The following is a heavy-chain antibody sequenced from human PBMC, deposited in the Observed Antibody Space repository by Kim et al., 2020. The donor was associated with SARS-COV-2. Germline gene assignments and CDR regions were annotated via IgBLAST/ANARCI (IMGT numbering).Heavy chain of an antibody. CDR2: IYYSGST. CDR1: GGSISSSSYY. J-gene: IGHJ6*02. CDR3: ARDHPPGPVVTAMWPPYYYYGMDV. D-gene: IGHD2-21*02. V-gene: IGHV4-39*07. Sequence: SETLSLTCTVSGGSISSSSYYWGWIRQPPGKGLEWIGSIYYSGSTYYNPSLKSRVTISVDTSKNQFSLKLSSVTAADTAVYYCARDHPPGPVVTAMWPPYYYYGMDVWGQGTTVTVSS.